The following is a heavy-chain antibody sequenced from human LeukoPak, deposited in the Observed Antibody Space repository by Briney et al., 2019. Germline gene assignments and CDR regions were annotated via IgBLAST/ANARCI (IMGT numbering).Heavy chain of an antibody. CDR1: GFTFSRYW. CDR3: ARQRYSDY. Sequence: PGGSLRLSCAASGFTFSRYWMTWVRQAPGKGLEWVANIKEDGSENSYVESVKGRFTISRDNAKNSLYLQLNSLRAEDTADYFCARQRYSDYWGQGTLVTVSS. V-gene: IGHV3-7*01. J-gene: IGHJ4*02. D-gene: IGHD1-1*01. CDR2: IKEDGSEN.